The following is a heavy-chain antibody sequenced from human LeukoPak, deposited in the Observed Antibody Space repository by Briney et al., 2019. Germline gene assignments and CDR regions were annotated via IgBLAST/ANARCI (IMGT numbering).Heavy chain of an antibody. Sequence: PGGSLRLSCAASGFTLSDYHMSWIRQAPGKGLEWISKISSISGGASTTSYADSVKGRFTISRDNARNSLFLQMNSLRAEDTAVCYCGNTYWGQGTVVTVSS. J-gene: IGHJ4*02. CDR1: GFTLSDYH. CDR2: ISSISGGASTT. V-gene: IGHV3-11*04. CDR3: GNTY.